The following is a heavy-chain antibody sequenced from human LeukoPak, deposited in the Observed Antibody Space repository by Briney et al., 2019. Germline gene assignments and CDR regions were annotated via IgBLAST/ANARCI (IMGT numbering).Heavy chain of an antibody. CDR3: ARGRRQGGNSAASYFDY. Sequence: KPSETLSLTCTVSGGSISSYYWSWIWQPPGNGLEWIGYIYYSGSTNYNPSLKSRVTISVDTSKNQFSLKLSSVTAADTAVYYCARGRRQGGNSAASYFDYWGQGTQVTVSS. J-gene: IGHJ4*02. CDR1: GGSISSYY. D-gene: IGHD4-23*01. CDR2: IYYSGST. V-gene: IGHV4-59*01.